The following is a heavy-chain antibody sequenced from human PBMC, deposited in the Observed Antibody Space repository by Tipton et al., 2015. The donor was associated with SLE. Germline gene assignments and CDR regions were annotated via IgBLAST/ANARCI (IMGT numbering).Heavy chain of an antibody. J-gene: IGHJ1*01. CDR2: ISGPGERT. CDR3: AKGPQGSITMIVITSAEYFQH. V-gene: IGHV3-23*01. D-gene: IGHD3-22*01. CDR1: GFTFSSYA. Sequence: SLRLSCVASGFTFSSYAMNWVRQAPGKGLEWVSAISGPGERTFYTDSVRGRFIISRDNSKNTLYLQMNSLRAEDTAVYYCAKGPQGSITMIVITSAEYFQHWGQGTLVTVSS.